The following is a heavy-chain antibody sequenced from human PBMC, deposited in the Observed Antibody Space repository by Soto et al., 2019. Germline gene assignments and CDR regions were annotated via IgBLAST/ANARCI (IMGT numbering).Heavy chain of an antibody. D-gene: IGHD3-9*01. V-gene: IGHV3-23*01. CDR2: IGASGGST. CDR1: GFSFGNFG. CDR3: AKDVTIFLVWDAFDL. Sequence: GGSLRLSCAVSGFSFGNFGMHWVRQAPGKGLEWVSVIGASGGSTYYADSVKGRFTISRDNSQNTLYLQMSSLRAEDTAIYYCAKDVTIFLVWDAFDLWGQGTMVTVSS. J-gene: IGHJ3*01.